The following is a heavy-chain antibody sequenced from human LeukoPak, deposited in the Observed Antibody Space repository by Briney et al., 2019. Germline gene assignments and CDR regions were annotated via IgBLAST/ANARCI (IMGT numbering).Heavy chain of an antibody. D-gene: IGHD6-19*01. J-gene: IGHJ4*02. CDR3: ARLKGSVAGLRSASFDY. CDR2: IYYSGST. V-gene: IGHV4-39*01. CDR1: GGSISSSSYY. Sequence: SETLSLTCTVSGGSISSSSYYWGWIRQPPGKGLEWIGSIYYSGSTYYNPSLKSRVTISVDTSKNQFSLKLSSVTAADTAVYYCARLKGSVAGLRSASFDYWGQGTLVTVSS.